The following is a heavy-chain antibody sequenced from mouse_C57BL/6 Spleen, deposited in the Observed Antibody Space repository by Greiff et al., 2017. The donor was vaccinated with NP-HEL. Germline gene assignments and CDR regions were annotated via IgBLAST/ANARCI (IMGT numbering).Heavy chain of an antibody. D-gene: IGHD2-14*01. J-gene: IGHJ3*01. CDR2: IDPENGDT. CDR1: GFNIKDDY. CDR3: TTVRRVAY. V-gene: IGHV14-4*01. Sequence: EVQLQQSGAELVRPGASVKLSCTASGFNIKDDYMHWVKQRPEQGLEWIGWIDPENGDTEYASKFQGKATITADTSSNTAYLQLSSLTSEDTAVYYCTTVRRVAYWGQGTLVTVSA.